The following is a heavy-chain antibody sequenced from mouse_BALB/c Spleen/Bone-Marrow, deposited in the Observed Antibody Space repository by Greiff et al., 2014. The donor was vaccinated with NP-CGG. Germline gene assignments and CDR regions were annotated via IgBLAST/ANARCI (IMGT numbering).Heavy chain of an antibody. CDR2: ISNGGGST. Sequence: VQLKQSGGGLVQPGGSLKLSCAASGFTFSSFTMSWVRQTPEKRLEWVAYISNGGGSTYYPDTVKGRFTISRDNAKNTLYLQMSSLKSEDTAMYYCARHVGNPYAMDYWGQGTSVTVFS. CDR3: ARHVGNPYAMDY. V-gene: IGHV5-12-2*01. CDR1: GFTFSSFT. J-gene: IGHJ4*01. D-gene: IGHD3-1*01.